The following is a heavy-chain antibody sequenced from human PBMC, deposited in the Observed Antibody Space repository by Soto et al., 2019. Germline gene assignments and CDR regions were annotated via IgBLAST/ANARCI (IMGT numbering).Heavy chain of an antibody. V-gene: IGHV4-34*01. D-gene: IGHD2-15*01. J-gene: IGHJ6*02. CDR1: GGSFSGYY. CDR2: INHSGST. CDR3: ARAVVVGTKYYYHCDGKDV. Sequence: SETLSLTCAVYGGSFSGYYWSWIRQPPGKGLEWIGEINHSGSTNYNPSLKSRVTISVDTSKNQFSLKLSSVTAADTAVYYCARAVVVGTKYYYHCDGKDVWAQRTTVTVSS.